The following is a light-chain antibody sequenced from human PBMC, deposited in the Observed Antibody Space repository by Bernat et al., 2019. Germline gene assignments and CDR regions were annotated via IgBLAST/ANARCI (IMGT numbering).Light chain of an antibody. Sequence: QSALTQPPSASGSPGQSVTITCTGISSDVGGFNFLSWYQHHPGQAPKLIIYDVNKRPSGVPDRFSGSKSGNTASLTVSGLQAEDGAHYYCSSYAGSGTELFGGGTKLTVL. CDR3: SSYAGSGTEL. CDR1: SSDVGGFNF. J-gene: IGLJ2*01. CDR2: DVN. V-gene: IGLV2-8*01.